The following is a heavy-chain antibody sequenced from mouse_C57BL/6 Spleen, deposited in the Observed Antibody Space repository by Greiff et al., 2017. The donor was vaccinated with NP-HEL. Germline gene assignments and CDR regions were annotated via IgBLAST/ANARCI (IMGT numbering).Heavy chain of an antibody. D-gene: IGHD1-1*01. J-gene: IGHJ4*01. CDR3: ASWGYCGSSYKAVDY. CDR2: INPNNGGT. CDR1: GYTFTDYN. V-gene: IGHV1-22*01. Sequence: EVQLQESGPELVKPGASVKMSCKASGYTFTDYNMHWVKQSHGKSLEWIGYINPNNGGTSYNQKFKGKATLTVNKSSSTAYMELRSLTSEDAAVYYCASWGYCGSSYKAVDYWGQGTTVTVA.